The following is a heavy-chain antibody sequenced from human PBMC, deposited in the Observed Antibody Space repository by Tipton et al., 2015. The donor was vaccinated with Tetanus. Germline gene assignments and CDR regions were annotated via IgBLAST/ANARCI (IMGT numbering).Heavy chain of an antibody. CDR1: GGSISSGGYS. Sequence: TLSLTCAVSGGSISSGGYSWTWIRQPPGKGLQWIGYMYYSGSTYYNPSLKSRVTISVDTSKNQFSLRLSSVTAADTAVYYCARDHGITWGGMGYYYGMDAWGQGTTVTVSS. J-gene: IGHJ6*02. CDR2: MYYSGST. D-gene: IGHD3-16*01. CDR3: ARDHGITWGGMGYYYGMDA. V-gene: IGHV4-30-2*05.